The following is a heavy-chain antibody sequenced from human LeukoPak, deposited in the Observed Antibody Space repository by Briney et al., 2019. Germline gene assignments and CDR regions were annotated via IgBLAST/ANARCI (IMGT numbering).Heavy chain of an antibody. CDR1: GFTFSSYG. J-gene: IGHJ4*02. V-gene: IGHV3-30*02. CDR3: AKGTSSGNYYWIDY. D-gene: IGHD1-1*01. CDR2: IRYDGSNK. Sequence: GGSLRLSCAASGFTFSSYGMHWVRQAPGKGLEWVAFIRYDGSNKYYADSVKGRFTISRDNAKNSLYLQMNSLRVEDMALYYCAKGTSSGNYYWIDYWGQGTLVTVSS.